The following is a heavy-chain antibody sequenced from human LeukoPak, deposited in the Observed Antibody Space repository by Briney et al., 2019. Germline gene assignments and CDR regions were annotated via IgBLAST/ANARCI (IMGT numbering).Heavy chain of an antibody. D-gene: IGHD6-19*01. J-gene: IGHJ4*02. CDR2: IYYSGST. CDR3: ARVDSLGQWLSTNFDY. V-gene: IGHV4-30-4*08. Sequence: PSETLSLTCAVYGGSFSGYYWSWIRQPPGKGLERIGYIYYSGSTYYNPSLKSRVTISVDTSKNQFSLKLSSVTAADTAVYYCARVDSLGQWLSTNFDYWGQGTLVTVSS. CDR1: GGSFSGYY.